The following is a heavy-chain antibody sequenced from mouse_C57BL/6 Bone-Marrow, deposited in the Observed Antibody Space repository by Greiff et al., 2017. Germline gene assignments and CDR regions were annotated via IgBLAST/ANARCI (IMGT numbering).Heavy chain of an antibody. CDR2: IDPENGDT. D-gene: IGHD2-4*01. CDR1: GFNIKDDY. CDR3: TRYDYDRAY. J-gene: IGHJ3*01. V-gene: IGHV14-4*01. Sequence: EVKLVESGAELVRPGASVKLSCTASGFNIKDDYMHWVKQRPEQGLEWIGWIDPENGDTEYASKFQGKATITADTSSNTAYLQLSSLTSEDTAVYYCTRYDYDRAYWGQGTLVTVSA.